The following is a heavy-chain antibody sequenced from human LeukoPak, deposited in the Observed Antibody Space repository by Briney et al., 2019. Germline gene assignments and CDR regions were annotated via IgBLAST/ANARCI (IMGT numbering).Heavy chain of an antibody. Sequence: GGSLRLSCAASGFTFSSYSMNWVRQAPGKGLEWVSYISSSSSTIYYADSVKGRFTISRDNAKNSLYLQMNSLRAEDTAVYYCARDLRHSSGWYYYYYMDVWGKGTTVTVSS. D-gene: IGHD6-19*01. CDR3: ARDLRHSSGWYYYYYMDV. V-gene: IGHV3-48*04. CDR1: GFTFSSYS. CDR2: ISSSSSTI. J-gene: IGHJ6*03.